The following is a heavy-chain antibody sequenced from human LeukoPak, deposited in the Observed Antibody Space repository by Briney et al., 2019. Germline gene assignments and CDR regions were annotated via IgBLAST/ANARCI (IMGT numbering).Heavy chain of an antibody. CDR2: MSYSGNT. J-gene: IGHJ6*02. Sequence: TSETLSLTCTVSGGSINSRTYYWGWVRQPPGKGLEWIGSMSYSGNTYYNPSLKSRVTISVDTSKNQFSLKLSSVTAADTAVYYCARAFVEIVGNHYYYGMDVWGQGTTVTVSS. V-gene: IGHV4-39*07. D-gene: IGHD5-12*01. CDR3: ARAFVEIVGNHYYYGMDV. CDR1: GGSINSRTYY.